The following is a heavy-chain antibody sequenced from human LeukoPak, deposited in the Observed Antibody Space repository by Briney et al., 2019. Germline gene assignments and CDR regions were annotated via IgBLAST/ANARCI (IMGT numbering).Heavy chain of an antibody. V-gene: IGHV3-23*01. CDR3: AKGRLGGVTPDGMDV. Sequence: GGSLRLSCAASGFTFSSYAMSWVRQAPGKGLEWVSAISGSGGSTYYADSVKGRFTISRDNSKNTLYLQMNSLRAEDTAVYYCAKGRLGGVTPDGMDVWGQGTTVTVSS. J-gene: IGHJ6*02. CDR2: ISGSGGST. D-gene: IGHD3-16*01. CDR1: GFTFSSYA.